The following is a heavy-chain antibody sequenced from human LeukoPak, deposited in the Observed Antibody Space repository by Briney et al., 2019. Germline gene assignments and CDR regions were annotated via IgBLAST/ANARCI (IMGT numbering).Heavy chain of an antibody. J-gene: IGHJ4*02. V-gene: IGHV1-69*05. CDR2: IIPIFGTA. Sequence: SVKVSCKASGGTFSSYAISWVRQAPGQGLEWMGRIIPIFGTANYAQKFQGRVTITTDESTSTAYMELSSLRSEDTAVYYCARDPYSYDSSGYYRDWGQGTLVTVSS. D-gene: IGHD3-22*01. CDR3: ARDPYSYDSSGYYRD. CDR1: GGTFSSYA.